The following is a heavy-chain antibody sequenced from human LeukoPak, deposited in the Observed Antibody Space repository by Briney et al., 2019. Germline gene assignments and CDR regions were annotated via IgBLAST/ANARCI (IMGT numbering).Heavy chain of an antibody. Sequence: GGSLRLSCAASGFTFSSYSMNWVRQAPGKGLEWVSSISSSSSYIYYADSVKGRFTISRDNAKNSLYLQMNSLRAEDTAVYYCERGGYGDYGNDAFDIWGQGTMVTVSS. V-gene: IGHV3-21*01. CDR1: GFTFSSYS. J-gene: IGHJ3*02. CDR2: ISSSSSYI. CDR3: ERGGYGDYGNDAFDI. D-gene: IGHD4-17*01.